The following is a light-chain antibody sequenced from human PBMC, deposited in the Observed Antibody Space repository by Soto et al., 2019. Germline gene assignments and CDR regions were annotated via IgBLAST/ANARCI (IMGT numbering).Light chain of an antibody. Sequence: QSVLTQPPSVSEGPGQRVTISCSGSTSNIGKNTVNWYQRLPGEAPKLFIYYDDLLASGVSDRFSGSKSGTSASLAISGLQSDDEADYYCGAWDDRLNGWVFGGGTKLTVL. CDR3: GAWDDRLNGWV. J-gene: IGLJ3*02. V-gene: IGLV1-36*01. CDR2: YDD. CDR1: TSNIGKNT.